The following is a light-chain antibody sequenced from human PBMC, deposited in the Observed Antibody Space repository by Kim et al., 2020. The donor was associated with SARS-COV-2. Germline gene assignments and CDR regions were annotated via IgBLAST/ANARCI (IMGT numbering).Light chain of an antibody. V-gene: IGKV1-5*03. CDR3: QQSYITPFT. CDR2: KAS. Sequence: SAVEDRVTITCRASQCSSGWLAWYQQKPGKAPKLLIYKASSLESGVPSRFSGSGSGTEFTLTISSLQPEDFATYFCQQSYITPFTFGPGTKVDIK. J-gene: IGKJ3*01. CDR1: QCSSGW.